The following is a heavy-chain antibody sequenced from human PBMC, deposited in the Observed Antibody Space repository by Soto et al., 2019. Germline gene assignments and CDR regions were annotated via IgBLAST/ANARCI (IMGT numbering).Heavy chain of an antibody. J-gene: IGHJ6*02. CDR2: IIPIFGTA. CDR1: GGAFSSYA. CDR3: ARGSSSGYSYGLVLGYYGMDV. V-gene: IGHV1-69*06. Sequence: GASVKVSCKASGGAFSSYAISWVRQAPGQGLEWMGGIIPIFGTANYAQKFQGRVTITADKSTSTAYMELSSLRSEDTAVYYCARGSSSGYSYGLVLGYYGMDVWGQGTTVTVSS. D-gene: IGHD5-18*01.